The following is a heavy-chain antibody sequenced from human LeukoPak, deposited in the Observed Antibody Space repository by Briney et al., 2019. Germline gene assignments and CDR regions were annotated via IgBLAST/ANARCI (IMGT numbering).Heavy chain of an antibody. D-gene: IGHD3-22*01. V-gene: IGHV4-31*03. CDR3: SRGLDSKKLGY. CDR1: GASFNSDDQY. Sequence: SETLSLTCTVSGASFNSDDQYWNWIRQSPGKGLEWIGSIHPSGMLYNNPSLESRVTMSRDTSKNQISLNLNSVTAADTAVYFCSRGLDSKKLGYWGQGILVTVSS. CDR2: IHPSGML. J-gene: IGHJ4*02.